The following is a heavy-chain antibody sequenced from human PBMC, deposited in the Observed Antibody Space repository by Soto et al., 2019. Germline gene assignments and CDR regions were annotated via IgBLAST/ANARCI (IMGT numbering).Heavy chain of an antibody. CDR2: INHSGST. J-gene: IGHJ4*02. V-gene: IGHV4-39*01. CDR1: GGSINIWTDS. CDR3: ARYKKLIVDY. D-gene: IGHD1-20*01. Sequence: TSGTPCLPCGGSGGSINIWTDSWGWIRQPPGKGLEWIGEINHSGSTNYNPSLKSRVTISVDTSKNQFSLRLSSVTAADTAVYHCARYKKLIVDYWGRGTLVTVSS.